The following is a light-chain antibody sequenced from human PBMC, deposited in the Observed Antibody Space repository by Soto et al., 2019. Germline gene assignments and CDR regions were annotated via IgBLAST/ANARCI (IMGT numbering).Light chain of an antibody. CDR1: SGHSSYA. V-gene: IGLV4-69*01. CDR3: QTWGTGFQV. J-gene: IGLJ2*01. Sequence: QPVLTPSPSASASLGASVKLTCTLSSGHSSYAIAWHQKQPGKGPRYLMDLNNDGSHSKGDGIPDRFSGSSSGAERYLIISSLQSEDEADYYCQTWGTGFQVFGGGTKVTVL. CDR2: LNNDGSH.